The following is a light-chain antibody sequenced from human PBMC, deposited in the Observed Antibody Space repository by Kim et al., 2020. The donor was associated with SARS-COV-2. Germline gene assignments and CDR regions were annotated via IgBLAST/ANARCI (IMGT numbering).Light chain of an antibody. CDR1: NIGSKS. CDR2: DDS. Sequence: APGKTARITCGGNNIGSKSVHWYQQKQDQAPVLVVYDDSTRPSGIPERFSGYNSGNTATLTISRVEAGDEADYYCQVWDSSSDDVVFGGGTQLTVL. CDR3: QVWDSSSDDVV. J-gene: IGLJ2*01. V-gene: IGLV3-21*03.